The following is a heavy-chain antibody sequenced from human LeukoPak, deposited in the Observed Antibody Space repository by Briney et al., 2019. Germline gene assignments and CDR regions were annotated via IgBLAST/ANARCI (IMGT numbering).Heavy chain of an antibody. D-gene: IGHD2-15*01. J-gene: IGHJ3*02. V-gene: IGHV4-59*01. CDR3: AGGVLGCRGGSCYGDAFVI. CDR2: LYYSGST. CDR1: TGSISSFY. Sequence: PSETLSLTCSVSTGSISSFYWGWHRPPQGMGRGWVGYLYYSGSTTYNSSLRSRATIPVNPPTNQSSRRLGAVPAANPPFYYCAGGVLGCRGGSCYGDAFVIWGQGTMVTVSS.